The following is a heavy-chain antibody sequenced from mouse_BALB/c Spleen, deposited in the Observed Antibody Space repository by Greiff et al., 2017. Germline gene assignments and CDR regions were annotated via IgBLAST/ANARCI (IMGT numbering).Heavy chain of an antibody. J-gene: IGHJ2*01. Sequence: QVQLQQPGAELVKPGASVKLSCKASGYTFTSYWMHWVKQRPGQGLEWIGEINPSNGRTNYNEKFKSKATLTVDKSSSTAYMQLSSLTSEDSAVYYCAMDLLWLPNFDYWGQGTTLTVSS. CDR1: GYTFTSYW. CDR2: INPSNGRT. D-gene: IGHD2-9*01. V-gene: IGHV1S81*02. CDR3: AMDLLWLPNFDY.